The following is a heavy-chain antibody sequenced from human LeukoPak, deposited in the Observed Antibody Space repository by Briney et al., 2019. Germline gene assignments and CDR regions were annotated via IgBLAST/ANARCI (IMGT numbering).Heavy chain of an antibody. CDR1: GYTFTGYY. V-gene: IGHV1-2*02. CDR2: INPNSGGT. D-gene: IGHD4-23*01. Sequence: GASVKVSCEASGYTFTGYYMHWVRQAPGQGLEWMGWINPNSGGTNYAQKFQGRVTMTRDTSISTAYMELSRLRSDDTAVYYCARDDMTTVVTRPLYMDVWGKGTTVTVSS. CDR3: ARDDMTTVVTRPLYMDV. J-gene: IGHJ6*03.